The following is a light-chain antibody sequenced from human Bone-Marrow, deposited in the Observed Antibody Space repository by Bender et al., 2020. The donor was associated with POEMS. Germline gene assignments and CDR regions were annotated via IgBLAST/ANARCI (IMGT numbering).Light chain of an antibody. J-gene: IGLJ1*01. Sequence: QSVLTQPPSVSEAPGQRVTISCTGSSSNIGAGYDINWYQHLPGTAPKLLIYGYNNRPSGVPDRFSGSKSGTSASLAITGLQAEDEADYYCCSYSGSDTIYVFGTGTKVTVL. CDR1: SSNIGAGYD. V-gene: IGLV1-40*01. CDR3: CSYSGSDTIYV. CDR2: GYN.